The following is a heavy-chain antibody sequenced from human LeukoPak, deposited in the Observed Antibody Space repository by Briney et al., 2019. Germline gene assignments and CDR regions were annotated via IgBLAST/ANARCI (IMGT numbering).Heavy chain of an antibody. J-gene: IGHJ4*02. CDR2: ISAYNGNT. D-gene: IGHD3-10*01. V-gene: IGHV1-18*01. CDR1: GYTFTSYG. Sequence: ASVKVSCKASGYTFTSYGISWVRQAPGQGLEWMGWISAYNGNTNYAQKLQGRVTMTTDTSTSTAYMELRSLRSDDTAVYYCAIDSPIGYYGSGSYYMPKTLDYWGQGTLVTVSS. CDR3: AIDSPIGYYGSGSYYMPKTLDY.